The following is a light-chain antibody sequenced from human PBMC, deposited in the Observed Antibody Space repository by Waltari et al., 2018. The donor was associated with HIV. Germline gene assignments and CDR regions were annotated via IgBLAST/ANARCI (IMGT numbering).Light chain of an antibody. V-gene: IGKV2-28*01. CDR3: MQTLQTHRT. J-gene: IGKJ2*01. Sequence: EMVRAQSPPSLTVTPGVPASIPCRFSHSLVYNNGYDYYKYLDWYLQKPGQSPQLLIYLGSNRASGVPDRFSGSGSGTDFTLKISRVEAEDVGVYYCMQTLQTHRTFGQGTKLEIK. CDR1: HSLVYNNGYDY. CDR2: LGS.